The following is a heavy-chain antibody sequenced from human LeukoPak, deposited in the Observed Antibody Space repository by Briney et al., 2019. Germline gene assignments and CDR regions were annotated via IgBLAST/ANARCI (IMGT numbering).Heavy chain of an antibody. CDR1: GFTFGDYA. CDR3: TRQRGYSSGCLDY. V-gene: IGHV3-49*04. D-gene: IGHD6-19*01. J-gene: IGHJ4*02. Sequence: GGSLRLSCTASGFTFGDYAMSWVRQAPGKGLEWVGFIRSKAYGGTTEYAASVKGRFTISRDDSKSIAYLQMNSLKTEDTAMYYCTRQRGYSSGCLDYWGQGTLVTVSS. CDR2: IRSKAYGGTT.